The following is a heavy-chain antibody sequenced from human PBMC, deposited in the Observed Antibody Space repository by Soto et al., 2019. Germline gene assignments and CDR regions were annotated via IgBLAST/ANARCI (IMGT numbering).Heavy chain of an antibody. CDR2: IYYSGST. CDR1: GGSISSSSYY. D-gene: IGHD1-26*01. V-gene: IGHV4-39*07. CDR3: ARFGSGWSYSYNWFDP. Sequence: SETLSLTCTVSGGSISSSSYYWGWIRQPPGKGLEWIGSIYYSGSTYYNPSLKSRVTISVDTSKNQFSLKLSSVTAADTAVYYCARFGSGWSYSYNWFDPWGQGTLVTVSS. J-gene: IGHJ5*02.